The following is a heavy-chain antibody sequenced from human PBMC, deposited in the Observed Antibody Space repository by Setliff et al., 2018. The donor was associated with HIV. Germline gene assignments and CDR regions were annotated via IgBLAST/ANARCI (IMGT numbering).Heavy chain of an antibody. Sequence: ASVKVSCKASGYTFTSYGISWVRQAPGQGLEWMGWISPATDKTNYAQKFHGRVTLTADMSTNTAYMELRSLTSEDTAVYYCARDHQTMLWLDYWGQGTLVTVSS. V-gene: IGHV1-18*01. CDR2: ISPATDKT. D-gene: IGHD2-21*01. CDR1: GYTFTSYG. J-gene: IGHJ4*02. CDR3: ARDHQTMLWLDY.